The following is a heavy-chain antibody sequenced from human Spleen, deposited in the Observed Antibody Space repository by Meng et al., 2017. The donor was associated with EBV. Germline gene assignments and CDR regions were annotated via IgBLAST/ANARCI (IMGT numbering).Heavy chain of an antibody. V-gene: IGHV4-59*11. Sequence: VQLQESGPGLVKPSETLSLNCTVSGGSISGHYWSWIRQPPGKGLEWIGYIYYSGSTNYNPSFKSRVTISVDTSKNQFSLRLRSLTASDTAVYYCASDRGQNYYWGPGTLVTVSS. CDR2: IYYSGST. CDR1: GGSISGHY. D-gene: IGHD3-10*01. CDR3: ASDRGQNYY. J-gene: IGHJ4*02.